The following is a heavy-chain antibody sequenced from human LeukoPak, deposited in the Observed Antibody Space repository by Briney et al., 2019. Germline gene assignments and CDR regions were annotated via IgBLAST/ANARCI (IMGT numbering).Heavy chain of an antibody. CDR2: MNPNSGNT. V-gene: IGHV1-8*02. CDR1: GYTFTSYY. J-gene: IGHJ4*02. D-gene: IGHD3-22*01. Sequence: ASVKVSCKASGYTFTSYYMHWVRQAPGQGLGWMGWMNPNSGNTGYAQKFQGRVTMTRNTSISTAYMELSSLRSEDTAVYYCARGYRGSSSGYMDYWGQGTLVTVSS. CDR3: ARGYRGSSSGYMDY.